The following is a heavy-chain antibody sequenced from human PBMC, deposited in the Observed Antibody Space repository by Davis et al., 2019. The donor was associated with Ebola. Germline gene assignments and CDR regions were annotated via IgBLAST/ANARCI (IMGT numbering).Heavy chain of an antibody. CDR1: GGSVSSGSYY. CDR2: IYYSGST. J-gene: IGHJ4*02. V-gene: IGHV4-61*01. CDR3: ARSGANSHFDY. D-gene: IGHD1-26*01. Sequence: PGGSLRLSCTVSGGSVSSGSYYWSWIRQPPGKGLEWIGYIYYSGSTNYNPSLKSRVTISVDTSKNQFSLKLSSVTAADTAVYYCARSGANSHFDYWGQGTLVTVSS.